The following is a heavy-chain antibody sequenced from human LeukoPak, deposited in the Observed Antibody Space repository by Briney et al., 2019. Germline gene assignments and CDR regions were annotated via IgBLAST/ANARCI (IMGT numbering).Heavy chain of an antibody. J-gene: IGHJ4*02. CDR3: ARYDGSLSKHLDY. V-gene: IGHV4-59*08. CDR2: IYYSGKT. D-gene: IGHD1-26*01. CDR1: GGSISGYY. Sequence: SETLSLTCTVSGGSISGYYWSWIRQPPGKGLEWIGWIYYSGKTIYNPSLKSRVTISKDKSNNQISLNLMSVTAADTAVYYCARYDGSLSKHLDYWGQGTLVTVSS.